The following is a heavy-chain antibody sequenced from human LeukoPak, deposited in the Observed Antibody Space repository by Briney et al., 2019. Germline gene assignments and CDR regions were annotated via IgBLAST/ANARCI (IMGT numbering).Heavy chain of an antibody. CDR3: ARSRRAYSSSWQMGYYYYGMDV. Sequence: ASVKVSCKASGYTFTGYYMHWVRQAPGQGLEWMGWINPNSGGTNYAQKFQGRVTMTRDTSISTAYMELSRLRPDDTAVYYCARSRRAYSSSWQMGYYYYGMDVWGQGTTVTVSS. CDR2: INPNSGGT. J-gene: IGHJ6*02. V-gene: IGHV1-2*02. D-gene: IGHD6-13*01. CDR1: GYTFTGYY.